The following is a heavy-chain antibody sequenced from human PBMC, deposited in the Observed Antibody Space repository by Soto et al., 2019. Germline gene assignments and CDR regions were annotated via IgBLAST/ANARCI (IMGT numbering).Heavy chain of an antibody. CDR1: GGSFSGYY. V-gene: IGHV4-34*01. Sequence: QVQLQQWGAGLLKPSETLSLTCVVYGGSFSGYYWSWIRQPPGKGLEWIGQINHSGSSKYNPPLKSRVTLSEDTSKNQFPLELSSVTAADTALYYCARHSSGLRGPHFDYWGQGTLVTVSS. CDR2: INHSGSS. J-gene: IGHJ4*02. D-gene: IGHD3-22*01. CDR3: ARHSSGLRGPHFDY.